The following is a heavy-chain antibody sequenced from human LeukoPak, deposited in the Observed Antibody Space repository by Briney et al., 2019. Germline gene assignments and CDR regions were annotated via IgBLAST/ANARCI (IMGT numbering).Heavy chain of an antibody. V-gene: IGHV1-18*01. D-gene: IGHD6-19*01. CDR2: ISANNYNT. CDR1: GYTLTNYG. J-gene: IGHJ5*02. CDR3: ARDRGYSSGWSWFDP. Sequence: ASVKVSCKASGYTLTNYGISWVRQAPGQGLGWMGWISANNYNTNYRQKLQGRVTMPTDTSTTKAYMELRSLRAEDTAVYYCARDRGYSSGWSWFDPWGQGTLVTVSS.